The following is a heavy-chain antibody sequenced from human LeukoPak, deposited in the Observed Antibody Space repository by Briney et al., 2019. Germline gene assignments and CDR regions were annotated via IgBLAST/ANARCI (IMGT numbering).Heavy chain of an antibody. Sequence: SVKVSCKASGGTFSSYAISWVRQAPGQGLEWMGGIIPIFGTANYAQKFQGRVTITTDESTSTAYMELSSLRSEDTAVYYCARVGHEHLYYYYMDVWGKGTMVTVSS. CDR1: GGTFSSYA. CDR2: IIPIFGTA. J-gene: IGHJ6*03. V-gene: IGHV1-69*05. D-gene: IGHD1/OR15-1a*01. CDR3: ARVGHEHLYYYYMDV.